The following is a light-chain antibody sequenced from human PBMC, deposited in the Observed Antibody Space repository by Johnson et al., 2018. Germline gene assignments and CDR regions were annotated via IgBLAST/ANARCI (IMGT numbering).Light chain of an antibody. Sequence: QSVLTQPPSVSAAPGQKVTISCSGSSSNIGNNYVSWYQQLRGTAPKLLIYENNKRPSGIPDRFSGSKSGTSATLGITGLQTGDEAVYYCGTWDSSLSAGNVFGTGTKVTVL. CDR1: SSNIGNNY. CDR3: GTWDSSLSAGNV. J-gene: IGLJ1*01. CDR2: ENN. V-gene: IGLV1-51*02.